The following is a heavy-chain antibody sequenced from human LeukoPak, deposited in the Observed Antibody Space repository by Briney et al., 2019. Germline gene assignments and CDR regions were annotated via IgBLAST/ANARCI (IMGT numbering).Heavy chain of an antibody. V-gene: IGHV1-2*02. J-gene: IGHJ4*02. CDR3: ARGTIEMATSYYFDY. CDR2: INPNSGGT. CDR1: GYTFTSYY. D-gene: IGHD5-24*01. Sequence: ASVKVSCKASGYTFTSYYMHWVRQALGQGLEWMGWINPNSGGTNYAQKFQGRVTMTRDTSISTAYMELSRLRSDDTAVYYCARGTIEMATSYYFDYWGRGTLVTVSS.